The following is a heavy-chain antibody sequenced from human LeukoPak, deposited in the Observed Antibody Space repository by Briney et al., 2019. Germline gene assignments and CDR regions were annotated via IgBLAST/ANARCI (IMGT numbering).Heavy chain of an antibody. CDR3: ARDPGLIAVEYYFDY. V-gene: IGHV1-69*13. D-gene: IGHD6-19*01. CDR2: IIPIFGTA. Sequence: GASVKVSCKASGGTFSSYAISWVRQAPGQGLEWMGGIIPIFGTANYAQKFQGRVTITADESTSTAYMELSSLRSEDTAVYYCARDPGLIAVEYYFDYWGQGTLVTVSS. CDR1: GGTFSSYA. J-gene: IGHJ4*02.